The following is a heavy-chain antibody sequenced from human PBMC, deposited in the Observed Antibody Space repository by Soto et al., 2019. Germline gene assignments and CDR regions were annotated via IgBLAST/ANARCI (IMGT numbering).Heavy chain of an antibody. Sequence: QLQLQESGPGLVKPSETLSLTCTVSGASIDNDSFWGWIRQPPGKGLEWIGTIYYSGSTYYNASLNSRVTISIDTSRSQFSLKLTSLSAADTAVYYCARHYIVGGNNNFDYWGQGTLVTVSS. J-gene: IGHJ4*02. CDR2: IYYSGST. D-gene: IGHD1-26*01. CDR3: ARHYIVGGNNNFDY. V-gene: IGHV4-39*01. CDR1: GASIDNDSF.